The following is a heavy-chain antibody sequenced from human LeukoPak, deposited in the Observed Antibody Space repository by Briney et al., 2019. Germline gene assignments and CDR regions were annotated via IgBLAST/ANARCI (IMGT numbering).Heavy chain of an antibody. V-gene: IGHV3-13*01. D-gene: IGHD3-16*01. Sequence: PGGSLRLSCAASGFTFSSYDMHWVRQPAGKGLEWVSAIAAAGDTYYPDTVKGRFTISRENAKNSLYLRMNSLRVGDTTVYYCARGGDGFDPWGQGTPVTVSS. CDR1: GFTFSSYD. CDR2: IAAAGDT. CDR3: ARGGDGFDP. J-gene: IGHJ5*02.